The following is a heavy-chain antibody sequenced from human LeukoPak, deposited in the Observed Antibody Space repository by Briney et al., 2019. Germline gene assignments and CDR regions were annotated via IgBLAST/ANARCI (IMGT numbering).Heavy chain of an antibody. CDR3: AELGITMIGGV. V-gene: IGHV3-7*01. CDR2: INQDGSEK. D-gene: IGHD3-10*02. Sequence: AGGSLRLSCAASGFTLSTYWMTWVRQAPGKGLEWVANINQDGSEKYSVDSVKGRFTISRDNAKNSLYLQMNSLRAEDTAVYYCAELGITMIGGVWGKGTTVTISS. J-gene: IGHJ6*04. CDR1: GFTLSTYW.